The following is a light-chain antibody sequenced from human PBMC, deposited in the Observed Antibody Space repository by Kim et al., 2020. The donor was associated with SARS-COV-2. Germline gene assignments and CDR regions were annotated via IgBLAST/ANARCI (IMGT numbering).Light chain of an antibody. CDR3: HQYDNWPGT. Sequence: EIVMTQSPATLSVSPGARATLSCRASQTVSTNLAWYQQTPGQAPKLLIFGASTRATGIPARFSGSGSGTEFTLTINSLQSEDFAVYYCHQYDNWPGTFGQGTKVDIK. CDR2: GAS. J-gene: IGKJ1*01. CDR1: QTVSTN. V-gene: IGKV3-15*01.